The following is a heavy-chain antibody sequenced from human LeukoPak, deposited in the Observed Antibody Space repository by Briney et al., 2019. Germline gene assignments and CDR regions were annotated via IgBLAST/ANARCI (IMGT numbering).Heavy chain of an antibody. CDR1: GYTFTSYY. CDR2: INPSGGST. J-gene: IGHJ4*02. D-gene: IGHD1-26*01. CDR3: ARDAEWEPTDY. Sequence: ASVKVSCKASGYTFTSYYMHWVRQAPGQGLEWMGIINPSGGSTSYAQKFRGRVTMTRDTSTSTVYMELSSLRSEDTAVYYCARDAEWEPTDYWGQGTLVTVSS. V-gene: IGHV1-46*01.